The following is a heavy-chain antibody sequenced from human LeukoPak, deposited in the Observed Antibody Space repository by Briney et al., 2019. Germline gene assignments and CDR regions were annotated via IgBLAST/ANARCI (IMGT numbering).Heavy chain of an antibody. CDR2: IYYSGST. D-gene: IGHD1-26*01. CDR1: GGSISSYY. J-gene: IGHJ4*02. CDR3: AGAVDGELHFDY. Sequence: PSETLSLTCTVSGGSISSYYWSWIRQPPGKGLEWIGYIYYSGSTNYNPSLKSRVTISVDTSKNQFSLKLSSVTAADTAVYYCAGAVDGELHFDYWGQGTLVTVSS. V-gene: IGHV4-59*01.